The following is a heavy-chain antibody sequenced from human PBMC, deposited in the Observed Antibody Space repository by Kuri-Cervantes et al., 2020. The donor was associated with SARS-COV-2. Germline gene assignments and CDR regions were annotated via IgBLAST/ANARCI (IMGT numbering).Heavy chain of an antibody. J-gene: IGHJ6*02. Sequence: LSLTCAASGFTFSSYSMNWVRQAPGKGLEWVSSISSSSSYIYYADSVKGRFTISRDNAKNSLYLQMNSLRAEDTAVYYCARDDVVVPAATDYYYGMDVWGQGTSVTFSS. CDR1: GFTFSSYS. CDR2: ISSSSSYI. V-gene: IGHV3-21*01. CDR3: ARDDVVVPAATDYYYGMDV. D-gene: IGHD2-2*01.